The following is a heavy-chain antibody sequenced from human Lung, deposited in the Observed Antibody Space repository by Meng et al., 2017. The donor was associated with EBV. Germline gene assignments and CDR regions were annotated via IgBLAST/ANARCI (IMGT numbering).Heavy chain of an antibody. J-gene: IGHJ2*01. V-gene: IGHV1-2*06. D-gene: IGHD3-16*01. CDR1: AYTFAGYY. CDR2: INPNSGGA. CDR3: AREGLVGDLRYFDL. Sequence: QVELGQSGAEVKKPGASVKVSCKGSAYTFAGYYMHWVRQAPGQGLEWMGRINPNSGGANYAQKFQGRVTMTRDTSISTAYMELSRLRSDDTAVYYCAREGLVGDLRYFDLWGRGTLVTVSS.